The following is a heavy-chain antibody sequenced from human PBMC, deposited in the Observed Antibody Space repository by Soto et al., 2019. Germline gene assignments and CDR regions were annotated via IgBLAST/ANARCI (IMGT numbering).Heavy chain of an antibody. CDR2: INPSGGST. CDR1: GYTFTSYY. CDR3: AIEGDIVVVPAATILNDAFDI. J-gene: IGHJ3*02. D-gene: IGHD2-2*01. Sequence: ASVKVSCKASGYTFTSYYMHWVRQAPGQGLEWMGIINPSGGSTSYAQKFQGRVTMTRDTSTSTVYMELSSLRSEDTAVYYCAIEGDIVVVPAATILNDAFDIWGKGTMVTVSS. V-gene: IGHV1-46*03.